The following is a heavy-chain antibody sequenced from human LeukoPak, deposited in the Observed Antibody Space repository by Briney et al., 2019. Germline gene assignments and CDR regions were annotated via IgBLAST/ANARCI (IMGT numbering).Heavy chain of an antibody. Sequence: GGSLRLSCAASGFTFSTSSMNWVRQAPGKGLEWVSYISYDSSNIVYADSVRGRFTISSDNADKSVYLQMHNLRAEDTAVYYCTSDFWDFGLCDSPNCDWGQGTLVTVSS. CDR1: GFTFSTSS. CDR3: TSDFWDFGLCDSPNCD. CDR2: ISYDSSNI. D-gene: IGHD3/OR15-3a*01. V-gene: IGHV3-48*04. J-gene: IGHJ1*01.